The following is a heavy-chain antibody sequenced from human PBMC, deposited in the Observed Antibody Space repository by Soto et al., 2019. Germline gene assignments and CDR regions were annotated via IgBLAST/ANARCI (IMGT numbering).Heavy chain of an antibody. CDR2: IDPSDSYT. J-gene: IGHJ6*02. V-gene: IGHV5-10-1*01. CDR1: GYSFTSYW. Sequence: PGESLKISCKGSGYSFTSYWISWVRQMPGKGLEWMGRIDPSDSYTNYSPSFQGHVTISADKSISTAYLQWSSLKATDTAMYYCARHHDIVVVVAATPLGMDVWGQGTTVTVSS. CDR3: ARHHDIVVVVAATPLGMDV. D-gene: IGHD2-15*01.